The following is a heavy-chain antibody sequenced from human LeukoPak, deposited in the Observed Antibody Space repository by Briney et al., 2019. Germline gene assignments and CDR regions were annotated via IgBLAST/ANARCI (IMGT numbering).Heavy chain of an antibody. J-gene: IGHJ6*02. CDR1: GFTFSNAW. CDR3: TRDLMDYDVSTGLHHYYMDV. Sequence: GGSLRLSCAASGFTFSNAWMSWVRQAPGKGLVWVSRINGDGRNINYADSVRGRFTISRDNAKNTLYLQMNTLRVEDTAVYYCTRDLMDYDVSTGLHHYYMDVWGQGTTVTVSS. V-gene: IGHV3-74*01. D-gene: IGHD3-9*01. CDR2: INGDGRNI.